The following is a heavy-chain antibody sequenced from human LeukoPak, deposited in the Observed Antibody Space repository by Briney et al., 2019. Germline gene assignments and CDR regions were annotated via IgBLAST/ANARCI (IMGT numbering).Heavy chain of an antibody. V-gene: IGHV3-48*04. CDR3: ARPASDGSYYVSDY. CDR2: ISISSSTI. J-gene: IGHJ4*02. Sequence: GGSLRLSCAASGFTFSSYSMNWVRQAPGKGLEWVSYISISSSTIYYADSVQGRFTISRDNAKNTLYLQMNSLRAEDTAVYYCARPASDGSYYVSDYWGQGTLVTVSS. D-gene: IGHD1-26*01. CDR1: GFTFSSYS.